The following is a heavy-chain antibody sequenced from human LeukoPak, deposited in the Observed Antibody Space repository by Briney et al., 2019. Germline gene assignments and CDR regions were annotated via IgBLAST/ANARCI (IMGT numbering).Heavy chain of an antibody. Sequence: GESLKISCKGSGYSFTTYWIGWVRQMPGKGLEWMGIIYPGDSDTRYSPSFQGQVTISADKSISTAYLQWSSLKASDTAMYYCARSFYSSGHHPTRNEFDYWGQGTLVTVSS. CDR2: IYPGDSDT. CDR1: GYSFTTYW. D-gene: IGHD6-19*01. J-gene: IGHJ4*02. CDR3: ARSFYSSGHHPTRNEFDY. V-gene: IGHV5-51*01.